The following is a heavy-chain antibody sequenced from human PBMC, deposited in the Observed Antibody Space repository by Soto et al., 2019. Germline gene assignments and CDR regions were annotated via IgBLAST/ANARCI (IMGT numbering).Heavy chain of an antibody. D-gene: IGHD3-10*01. J-gene: IGHJ6*02. CDR2: IIPIRGIA. Sequence: QVQLVQSGAEVKKPGSSVKVSCKASGGTFSSYTISWVRQAPGQGLEWMGRIIPIRGIANYAQKFQGRVTITADKSTSKAYMELSSLRSEDTAVYYCSSLMSSGYYYGMDVWGQGTTVTVSS. V-gene: IGHV1-69*02. CDR1: GGTFSSYT. CDR3: SSLMSSGYYYGMDV.